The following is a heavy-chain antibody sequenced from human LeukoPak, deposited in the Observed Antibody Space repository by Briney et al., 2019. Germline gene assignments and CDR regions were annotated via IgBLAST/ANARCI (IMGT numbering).Heavy chain of an antibody. CDR1: GGTFSSYA. Sequence: VASVKVSCKASGGTFSSYAISWVRQATGQGLEWMGWMNPNSGNTGYAQKFQGRVTMTRNTSISTAYMELSSLRSEDTAVYYCASNRGYSGSSPFDYWGQGTLVTVSS. CDR3: ASNRGYSGSSPFDY. V-gene: IGHV1-8*02. D-gene: IGHD1-26*01. CDR2: MNPNSGNT. J-gene: IGHJ4*02.